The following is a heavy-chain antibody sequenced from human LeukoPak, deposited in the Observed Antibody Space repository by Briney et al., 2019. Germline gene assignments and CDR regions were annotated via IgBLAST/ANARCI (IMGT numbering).Heavy chain of an antibody. D-gene: IGHD2-21*02. J-gene: IGHJ4*02. CDR1: GGSFSGYY. Sequence: KPSETLSLTCAVYGGSFSGYYWRWIRQPPGKGLEWIGEINHSGSTNYNPSLKSRVTISVDTSKNQFSLKLSSVTAADTGVYYCARGGYCGGDCYSYIDYWGQGTLVTVSS. CDR2: INHSGST. CDR3: ARGGYCGGDCYSYIDY. V-gene: IGHV4-34*01.